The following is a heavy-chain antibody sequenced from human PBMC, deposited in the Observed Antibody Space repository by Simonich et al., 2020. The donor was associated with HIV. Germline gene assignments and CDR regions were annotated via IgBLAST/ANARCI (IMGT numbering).Heavy chain of an antibody. J-gene: IGHJ4*02. Sequence: QVQLVESGGGVVQPGRSLRLSCAASGFTFSSYAMHWVRQAPGKGLEWVAVLSYEGSNKYYADSVKGRITISRDTSKNTLYLQMNSLRAEDTAVYYCASGGSISSVWADDYWGQGTLVTVSS. V-gene: IGHV3-30*07. CDR1: GFTFSSYA. CDR3: ASGGSISSVWADDY. D-gene: IGHD3-16*01. CDR2: LSYEGSNK.